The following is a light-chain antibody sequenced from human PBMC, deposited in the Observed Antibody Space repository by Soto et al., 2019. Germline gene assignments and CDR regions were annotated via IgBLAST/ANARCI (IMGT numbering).Light chain of an antibody. Sequence: QSALTQPPSASGSPGQSVTNSCTGTSSDVGGYNYVSWYQQHPGKAPKLMIYEVSKRPSGVPDRFSGSKSGNTASLTVSGLQAEDEADYYCSSYAGSNNPYVFGTGTKLTVL. J-gene: IGLJ1*01. CDR1: SSDVGGYNY. CDR3: SSYAGSNNPYV. CDR2: EVS. V-gene: IGLV2-8*01.